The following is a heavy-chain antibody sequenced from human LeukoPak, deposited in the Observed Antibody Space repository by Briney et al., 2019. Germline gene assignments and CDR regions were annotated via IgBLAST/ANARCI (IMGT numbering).Heavy chain of an antibody. Sequence: SETLSLTCAVSGYSISSGYYWGWIRQPPGKGLEWIWSIYHSGSTYYNPSLKSRVTISVDTSKNQFSLKLSSVTAADTAVYYCARDAYYYGSGSYYNNWGQGTLVTVSS. D-gene: IGHD3-10*01. CDR3: ARDAYYYGSGSYYNN. CDR1: GYSISSGYY. V-gene: IGHV4-38-2*02. J-gene: IGHJ4*02. CDR2: IYHSGST.